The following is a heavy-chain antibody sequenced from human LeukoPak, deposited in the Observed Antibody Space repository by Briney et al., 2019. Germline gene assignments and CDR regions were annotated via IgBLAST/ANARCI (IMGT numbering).Heavy chain of an antibody. CDR1: GGSFSGYY. Sequence: SETLSLTCAVYGGSFSGYYWSWIRQPPGKGLEWIGEINHSGSTNYNPSLKSRVTISVDTSKNQFSLKLSSVTAADTAVYYCARRKRPAWFGDLVYYFDYWGQGTLVTVSS. D-gene: IGHD3-10*01. CDR3: ARRKRPAWFGDLVYYFDY. V-gene: IGHV4-34*01. CDR2: INHSGST. J-gene: IGHJ4*02.